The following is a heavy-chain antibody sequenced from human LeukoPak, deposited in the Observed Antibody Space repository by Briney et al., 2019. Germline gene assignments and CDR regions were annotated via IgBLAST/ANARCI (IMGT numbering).Heavy chain of an antibody. Sequence: SETLSLTCTVSSGSINFYYWSWIRQTPGKGLEWIGYIYYRGSTNYNPSLKSRVTISVDTPKNQFSLNLSSVTAADTAIYYCARTTGNHGYYFHYWGQGAQVTVSS. CDR1: SGSINFYY. V-gene: IGHV4-59*01. D-gene: IGHD1-14*01. J-gene: IGHJ4*02. CDR3: ARTTGNHGYYFHY. CDR2: IYYRGST.